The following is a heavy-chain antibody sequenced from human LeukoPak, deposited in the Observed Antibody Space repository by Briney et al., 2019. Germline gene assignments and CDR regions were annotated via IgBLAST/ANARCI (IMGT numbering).Heavy chain of an antibody. Sequence: SETLSLTCAVSGGSISSNNWWSWVRQPPGKGLEWIGEIYHSGSTNYNPSLKSRVTMSVDKSKNQFSLKVSSVTAADTAVYYCARETKYCSGGSCYSDGLDIWGQGTMVTVSS. J-gene: IGHJ3*02. D-gene: IGHD2-15*01. V-gene: IGHV4-4*02. CDR2: IYHSGST. CDR1: GGSISSNNW. CDR3: ARETKYCSGGSCYSDGLDI.